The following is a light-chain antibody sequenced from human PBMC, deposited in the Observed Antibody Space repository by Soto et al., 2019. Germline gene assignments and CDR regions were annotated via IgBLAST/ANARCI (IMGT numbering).Light chain of an antibody. CDR1: QGIWNR. J-gene: IGKJ5*01. CDR2: AAS. Sequence: DIQLTQSPSFLSASVGDRVTITCRASQGIWNRLAWHQQKPGKPPELLISAASTLRSGVPSRFSGSGSDTEFTLTISSLQPEDFATYYCQQFTSYPITFGQGTRLEIK. V-gene: IGKV1-9*01. CDR3: QQFTSYPIT.